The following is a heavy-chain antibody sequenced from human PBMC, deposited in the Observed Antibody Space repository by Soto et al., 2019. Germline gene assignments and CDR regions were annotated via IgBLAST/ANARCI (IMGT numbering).Heavy chain of an antibody. CDR1: GGSISSYY. Sequence: SETLSLTCTVSGGSISSYYWSWIRQPPGKGLEWIGYIYYSGSTNYNPSLKSRVTISVDTSKNQFSLKLSSVTAADTAVYYCARGLSSGWYWVTGAIRENFDYWGQGTLVTVSS. J-gene: IGHJ4*02. V-gene: IGHV4-59*01. D-gene: IGHD6-19*01. CDR3: ARGLSSGWYWVTGAIRENFDY. CDR2: IYYSGST.